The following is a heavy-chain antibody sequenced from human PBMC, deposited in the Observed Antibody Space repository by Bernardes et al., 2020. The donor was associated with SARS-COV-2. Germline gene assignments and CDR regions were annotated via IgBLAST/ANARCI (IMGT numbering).Heavy chain of an antibody. CDR2: IRGSGGTT. Sequence: GGSLRLSCAASGFIFSNYAMSWVRQAPGKGLEWVSGIRGSGGTTDYGDSVKGRFTISRDNSKNTLYLQMNSLRVEDTAVYYCAKDSSGHYGWFDPWGQGTLVTVSS. CDR3: AKDSSGHYGWFDP. CDR1: GFIFSNYA. V-gene: IGHV3-23*01. J-gene: IGHJ5*02. D-gene: IGHD3-22*01.